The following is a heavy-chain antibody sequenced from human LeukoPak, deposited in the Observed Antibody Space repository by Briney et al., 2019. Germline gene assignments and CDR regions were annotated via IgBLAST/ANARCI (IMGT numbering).Heavy chain of an antibody. CDR3: ARVPGGWYGNENSYYYYYGTDV. D-gene: IGHD6-19*01. Sequence: GGSLRLSCAASGFTFSSYSMNWVRQAPGKGLEWVSSISSSSSYIYYADSVKGRFTISRDNAKNSLYLQMNSLRAEDTAVYYCARVPGGWYGNENSYYYYYGTDVWGKGTTVTVSS. CDR2: ISSSSSYI. V-gene: IGHV3-21*01. J-gene: IGHJ6*04. CDR1: GFTFSSYS.